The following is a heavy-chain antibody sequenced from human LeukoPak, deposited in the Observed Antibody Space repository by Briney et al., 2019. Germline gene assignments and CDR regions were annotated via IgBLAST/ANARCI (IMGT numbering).Heavy chain of an antibody. Sequence: GASVKVSCKASGYTFTVYYMHWVRQAPGQGLEWMGCINPNSGGTNYAQKFQGRVRMTRDTSMSTTYIEPSRLRSDDTAVYYCERAPRFSYSSGWFYFDYWGQGTLVTVSS. J-gene: IGHJ4*02. CDR3: ERAPRFSYSSGWFYFDY. D-gene: IGHD6-19*01. V-gene: IGHV1-2*02. CDR2: INPNSGGT. CDR1: GYTFTVYY.